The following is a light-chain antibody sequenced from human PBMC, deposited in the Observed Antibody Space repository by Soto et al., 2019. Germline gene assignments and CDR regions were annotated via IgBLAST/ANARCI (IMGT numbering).Light chain of an antibody. CDR2: EVS. CDR3: SSYTSSSPWV. J-gene: IGLJ3*02. V-gene: IGLV2-14*01. Sequence: QSALTQPASVSGSPGQLITISCTGTSSDVGGYNYVSWYQQHPGKAPKLMIYEVSNRPSGVSNRFSGSKSGNTASLTISGLRAEDEADYYCSSYTSSSPWVFGGGTKLTVL. CDR1: SSDVGGYNY.